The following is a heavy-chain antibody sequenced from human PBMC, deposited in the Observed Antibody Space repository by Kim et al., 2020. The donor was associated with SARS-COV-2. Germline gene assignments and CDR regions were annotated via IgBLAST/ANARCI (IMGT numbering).Heavy chain of an antibody. CDR3: ARAGADIGDAFDI. V-gene: IGHV4-59*01. CDR1: GGSISSYY. Sequence: SETLSLTCTVSGGSISSYYWSWIRQPPGKGLEWIGYIYYSGSTNYNPSLKSRVTISVDTSKNQFSLKLSSVTAADTAVYYCARAGADIGDAFDIWGQGTMVTVSS. D-gene: IGHD2-15*01. J-gene: IGHJ3*02. CDR2: IYYSGST.